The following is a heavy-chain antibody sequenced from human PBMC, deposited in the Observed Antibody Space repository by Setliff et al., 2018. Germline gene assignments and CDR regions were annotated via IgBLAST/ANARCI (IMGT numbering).Heavy chain of an antibody. CDR1: GGSISRTSHY. CDR2: VFYTGNT. D-gene: IGHD2-21*02. V-gene: IGHV4-39*07. Sequence: SETLSLTCAVSGGSISRTSHYWGWIRQTPGKGLEWIGSVFYTGNTIYNPSLKSRVSISVDKSKNEFSLGLDSVTAADTAVYYCARGGWGLVIFEGVYFDTGAREPRSPSPQ. J-gene: IGHJ4*02. CDR3: ARGGWGLVIFEGVYFDT.